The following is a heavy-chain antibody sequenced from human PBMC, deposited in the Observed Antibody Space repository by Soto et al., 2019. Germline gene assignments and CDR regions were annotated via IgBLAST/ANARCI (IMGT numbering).Heavy chain of an antibody. CDR3: ARDRYYYYYGMDV. Sequence: QVQLVESGGGVVQPGRSLRLSCAASGFTFSSYGMHWVRQAPGKGLEWVAVIWYDGSNKYYADSVKGRFTISRDNSKNTLYLQMNSLRAQDTAVYYCARDRYYYYYGMDVWGQGTTVTVSS. V-gene: IGHV3-33*01. CDR1: GFTFSSYG. J-gene: IGHJ6*02. CDR2: IWYDGSNK.